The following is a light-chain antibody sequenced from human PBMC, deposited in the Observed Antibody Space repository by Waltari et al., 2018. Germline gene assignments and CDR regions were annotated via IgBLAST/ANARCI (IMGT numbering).Light chain of an antibody. CDR1: QSVSSN. CDR3: QQYNSWPPRYT. Sequence: EIVLTQSPATLSVSPGERATLSCRASQSVSSNLAWYQHKPGQPPRLLIYGAYTRATGIPARFSGSGSGTEFTLTISSLQSEDFAVYYCQQYNSWPPRYTFGQGTNLESK. CDR2: GAY. J-gene: IGKJ2*01. V-gene: IGKV3-15*01.